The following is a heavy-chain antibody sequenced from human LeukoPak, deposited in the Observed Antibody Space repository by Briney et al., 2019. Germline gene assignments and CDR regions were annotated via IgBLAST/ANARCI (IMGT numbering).Heavy chain of an antibody. CDR1: GFTFSNAW. J-gene: IGHJ4*02. CDR3: AKLLGVGKSTLDY. CDR2: IKSKTDGGTT. Sequence: GGSLRLSCAASGFTFSNAWMSWVRQAPGKGLEWVGRIKSKTDGGTTDYAAPVKGRFTISRDDSKNTLYLQMNSLRAEDTAVCYCAKLLGVGKSTLDYWGQGTLVTVSS. V-gene: IGHV3-15*01. D-gene: IGHD3-16*01.